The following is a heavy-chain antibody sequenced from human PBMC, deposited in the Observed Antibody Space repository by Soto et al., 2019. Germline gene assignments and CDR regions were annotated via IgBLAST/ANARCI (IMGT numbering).Heavy chain of an antibody. CDR1: GFTFSSYG. D-gene: IGHD5-12*01. V-gene: IGHV3-30*18. CDR3: AKETWTRDAFDI. J-gene: IGHJ3*02. CDR2: ISYDGSNK. Sequence: GVSLRLSCAASGFTFSSYGMHWVRQAPGKGLEWVAVISYDGSNKYYADSVKGRFTISRDNSKNTLYLQMNSLRAEDTAVYYCAKETWTRDAFDIWGQGTMVTVSS.